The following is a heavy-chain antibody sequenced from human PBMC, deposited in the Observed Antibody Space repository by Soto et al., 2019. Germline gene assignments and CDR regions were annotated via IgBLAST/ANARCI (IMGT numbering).Heavy chain of an antibody. J-gene: IGHJ6*03. V-gene: IGHV2-26*01. CDR2: IFSNDEK. D-gene: IGHD2-2*01. CDR3: ARIFVVVPAATYYYYYMDV. CDR1: GFSLSNARMG. Sequence: QVTLKESGPVLVKPTETLTLTCTVSGFSLSNARMGVSWIRQPPGKALEWLAHIFSNDEKSYRTSLKSRLTNSKDTAKSQVVLTMTNMDPVDTATYYCARIFVVVPAATYYYYYMDVWGKGTTVTVSS.